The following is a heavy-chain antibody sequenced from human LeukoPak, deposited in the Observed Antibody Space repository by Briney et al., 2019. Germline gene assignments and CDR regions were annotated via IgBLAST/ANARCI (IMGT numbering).Heavy chain of an antibody. CDR3: ARELRILYSLSGMDV. CDR1: GGTFISYA. V-gene: IGHV1-69*13. Sequence: SVKVSCKASGGTFISYAISWVRQAPGQGLEWMGGIIPIFGTANYAQKFQGRVTITADESTSTAHMELSSLRSEDTAVYYCARELRILYSLSGMDVWGQGTTVTVSS. D-gene: IGHD2-8*01. J-gene: IGHJ6*02. CDR2: IIPIFGTA.